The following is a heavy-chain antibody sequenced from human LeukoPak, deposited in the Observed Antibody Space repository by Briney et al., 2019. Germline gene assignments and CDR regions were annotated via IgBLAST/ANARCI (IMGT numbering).Heavy chain of an antibody. D-gene: IGHD3-22*01. Sequence: PSETLSLTCAVSGGSISSSNWWSWVRQPPGKGLEWIGEIYRSGSTNYNPSLKSRVTISVDKSKNQFSLKLSSVTAADTAVYYCVSSDSSGSSYDYWGQGTLVTVSS. CDR3: VSSDSSGSSYDY. CDR1: GGSISSSNW. CDR2: IYRSGST. J-gene: IGHJ4*02. V-gene: IGHV4-4*02.